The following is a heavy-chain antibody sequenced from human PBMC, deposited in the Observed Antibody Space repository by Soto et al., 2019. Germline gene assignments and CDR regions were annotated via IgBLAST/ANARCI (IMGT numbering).Heavy chain of an antibody. D-gene: IGHD6-13*01. V-gene: IGHV1-69*13. CDR3: AREWGAAGDNWFDP. Sequence: ASVKVSCKASGGTFSSYAISWVRQAPGQGLEWMGGIIPIFGTANYAQKFQGRVTITADESTSTAYMELSSLRSEDTAVYYCAREWGAAGDNWFDPWGQGTLVTVSS. J-gene: IGHJ5*02. CDR1: GGTFSSYA. CDR2: IIPIFGTA.